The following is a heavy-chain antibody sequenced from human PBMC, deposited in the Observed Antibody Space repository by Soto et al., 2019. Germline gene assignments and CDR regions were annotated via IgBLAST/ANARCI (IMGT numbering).Heavy chain of an antibody. J-gene: IGHJ6*02. Sequence: QVQLVESGGGVVQPGRSLRLSCAASGFTFSSYGMHWVRQAPGKGLEWVAVISYDGSNKYYADSVKGRFTISRDNSKNTLYLQMNSLRAGDTAVYYCAKPRPWFVELFSPNYGMDVWGQGTTVTVSS. V-gene: IGHV3-30*18. CDR1: GFTFSSYG. D-gene: IGHD3-10*01. CDR3: AKPRPWFVELFSPNYGMDV. CDR2: ISYDGSNK.